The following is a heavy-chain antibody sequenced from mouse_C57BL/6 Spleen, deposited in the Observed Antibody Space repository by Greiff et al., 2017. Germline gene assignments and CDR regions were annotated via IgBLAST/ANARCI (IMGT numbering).Heavy chain of an antibody. Sequence: VKLQESGAELVKPGASVKMSCKASGYTFTTYPIEWMKQNHGKSLEWIGNFHPYNDDTKYNEKFKGKATLTVEKSSSTVYLELSRLTSDDSAVYYCARRGNWDWYFDVWGTGTTVTVSS. J-gene: IGHJ1*03. V-gene: IGHV1-47*01. CDR3: ARRGNWDWYFDV. D-gene: IGHD4-1*01. CDR2: FHPYNDDT. CDR1: GYTFTTYP.